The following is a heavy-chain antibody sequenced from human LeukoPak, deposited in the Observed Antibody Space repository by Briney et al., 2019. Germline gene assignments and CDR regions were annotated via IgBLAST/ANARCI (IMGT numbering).Heavy chain of an antibody. D-gene: IGHD1-26*01. CDR3: AREVVGASFDY. J-gene: IGHJ4*02. Sequence: SSETLSLTCTVSGGSISSGGYYWSWIRQHPGKGLEWIGYIYYSGSTYYNPSLKSRVTMSVDTSKTQFSLKLSSVTAADTAVYYCAREVVGASFDYWGQGTLVTVSS. V-gene: IGHV4-31*03. CDR1: GGSISSGGYY. CDR2: IYYSGST.